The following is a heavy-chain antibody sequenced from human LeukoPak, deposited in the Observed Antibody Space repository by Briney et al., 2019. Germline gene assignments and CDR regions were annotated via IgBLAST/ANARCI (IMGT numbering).Heavy chain of an antibody. D-gene: IGHD2-8*01. V-gene: IGHV3-21*04. CDR2: IGSSSTCI. Sequence: GGSLRLSCAASGFTFSRYSMNWFRQAPGKGLEWVSSIGSSSTCIFYGDSVKGRFTISRDNAQNSLYLQMNSLRAEDTAVYYCARGGYCSNVVCYTSRSLDYWGQGTLVTVSS. CDR3: ARGGYCSNVVCYTSRSLDY. J-gene: IGHJ4*02. CDR1: GFTFSRYS.